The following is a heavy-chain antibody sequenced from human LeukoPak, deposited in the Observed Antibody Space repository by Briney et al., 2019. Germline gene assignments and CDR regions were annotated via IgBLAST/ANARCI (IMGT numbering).Heavy chain of an antibody. J-gene: IGHJ4*02. V-gene: IGHV3-7*01. CDR3: ARGDYCYDSSDQPLDY. CDR1: GFTCSSYW. D-gene: IGHD3-22*01. Sequence: PGGYLRLYCAASGFTCSSYWMSWVRQAPGKGLEWVANIKQDGSEKYYVDSVKGRFTISRDNAKNSLYLQMNSLRAEDTAVYYCARGDYCYDSSDQPLDYGGQGTLVTVSS. CDR2: IKQDGSEK.